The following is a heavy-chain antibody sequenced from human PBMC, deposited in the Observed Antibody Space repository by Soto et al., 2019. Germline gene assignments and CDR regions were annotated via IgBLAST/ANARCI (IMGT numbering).Heavy chain of an antibody. V-gene: IGHV1-69*13. CDR3: ARSYYYDSSGPSQYYYYGMDV. D-gene: IGHD3-22*01. Sequence: VKVSCKASGGTFSSYAISWVRQAPGQGLEWMGGIIPIFGTANYAQKFQGRVTITADESTSTAYMELSSLRSEDTAVYYCARSYYYDSSGPSQYYYYGMDVWGQGTTVTVSS. J-gene: IGHJ6*02. CDR2: IIPIFGTA. CDR1: GGTFSSYA.